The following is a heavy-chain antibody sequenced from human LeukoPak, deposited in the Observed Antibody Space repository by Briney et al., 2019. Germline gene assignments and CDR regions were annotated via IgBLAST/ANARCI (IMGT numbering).Heavy chain of an antibody. V-gene: IGHV3-7*01. D-gene: IGHD5-12*01. CDR1: GFTFSSYW. CDR3: ARDGLRGYDPTPPHYYYYGMDV. CDR2: IKQDGSEK. J-gene: IGHJ6*02. Sequence: GGSLRLSCAASGFTFSSYWMSWVRQAPGKGLEWVANIKQDGSEKYYVDSVKGRFTISRDNAKNSLYLQMNSLRAEDTAVYYCARDGLRGYDPTPPHYYYYGMDVWGQGTTVTVSS.